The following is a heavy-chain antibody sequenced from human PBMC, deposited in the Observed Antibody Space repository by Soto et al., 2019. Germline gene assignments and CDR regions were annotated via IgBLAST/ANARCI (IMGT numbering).Heavy chain of an antibody. J-gene: IGHJ4*02. CDR1: GGSVSSGSYY. V-gene: IGHV4-61*01. CDR3: ARAAESYSSGWPGFFDY. CDR2: IYYSGST. Sequence: QVQLQESGPGLVKPSETLSLTCTVSGGSVSSGSYYWSWIRQPPGKGLEWIGYIYYSGSTNYNPSLKSRVTISVDTSKNQFSLKLSSVTAADTAVYYCARAAESYSSGWPGFFDYWGQGTLVTVSS. D-gene: IGHD6-19*01.